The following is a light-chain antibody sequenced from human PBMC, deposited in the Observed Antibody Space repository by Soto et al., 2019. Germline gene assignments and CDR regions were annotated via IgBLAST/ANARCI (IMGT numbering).Light chain of an antibody. CDR2: EVS. Sequence: QSVLTQPPSASGSFGQSVTISCTGTSSDVGGYNYVSWYQQHPGKAPNLMIYEVSERPSGVPDRFSGSKSGNTASLTVSVLQADDEADYYCSSYSGTNYHYVFGTGTKVTVL. CDR1: SSDVGGYNY. CDR3: SSYSGTNYHYV. V-gene: IGLV2-8*01. J-gene: IGLJ1*01.